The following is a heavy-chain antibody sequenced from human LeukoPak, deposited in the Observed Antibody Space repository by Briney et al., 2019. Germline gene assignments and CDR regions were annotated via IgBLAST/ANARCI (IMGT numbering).Heavy chain of an antibody. V-gene: IGHV5-51*01. Sequence: GESLKISCKGSGYSFTSYWIGWVRQMPGKGLEWMGILYPGDSETRYSPAFQGQVTISADKSISTAYLQWSSLKASDSAMYYCARRDSSGLFEYWGQGTLVTVSS. D-gene: IGHD6-19*01. CDR1: GYSFTSYW. J-gene: IGHJ4*02. CDR2: LYPGDSET. CDR3: ARRDSSGLFEY.